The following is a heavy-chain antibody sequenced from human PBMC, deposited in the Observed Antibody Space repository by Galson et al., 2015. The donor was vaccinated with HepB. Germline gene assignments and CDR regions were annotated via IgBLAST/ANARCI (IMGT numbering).Heavy chain of an antibody. Sequence: SLRLSCAASGFTFSSYSMNWVRQAPGKGLEWVSYISSSSSTIYYADSVKGRFTISRDNAKNSLYLQMNSLRDEDTAVYYCARDPFATTVVMGDAFDIWGQGTMVTASS. D-gene: IGHD4-23*01. CDR1: GFTFSSYS. CDR3: ARDPFATTVVMGDAFDI. CDR2: ISSSSSTI. J-gene: IGHJ3*02. V-gene: IGHV3-48*02.